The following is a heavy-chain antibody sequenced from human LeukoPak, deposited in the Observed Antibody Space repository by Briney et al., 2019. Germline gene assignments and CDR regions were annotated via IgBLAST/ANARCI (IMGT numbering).Heavy chain of an antibody. D-gene: IGHD3-10*01. Sequence: GGSLRLSCAASGFTFSRYWMSWVRQAPGKGLEWVANIKEDGSVKYYVESVKGRFTISRDNAKNSLYLQMNSLRAEATAVYYCAASITMFDYWGQGTLVTVSS. CDR2: IKEDGSVK. J-gene: IGHJ4*02. CDR1: GFTFSRYW. V-gene: IGHV3-7*02. CDR3: AASITMFDY.